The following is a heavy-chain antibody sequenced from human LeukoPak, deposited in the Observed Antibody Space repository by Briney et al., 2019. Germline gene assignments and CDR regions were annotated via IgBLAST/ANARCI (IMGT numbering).Heavy chain of an antibody. D-gene: IGHD6-19*01. J-gene: IGHJ4*02. V-gene: IGHV3-21*01. CDR1: GFTFSSYS. Sequence: GGSLRLSCAASGFTFSSYSMNWVRQAPGKGLEWVSSISSSSSYIYYADSVKGRFTIPRDNAKNSLYLQMNSLRAEDTAVYYCARDGYSSGFFDYWGQGTLVTVSS. CDR3: ARDGYSSGFFDY. CDR2: ISSSSSYI.